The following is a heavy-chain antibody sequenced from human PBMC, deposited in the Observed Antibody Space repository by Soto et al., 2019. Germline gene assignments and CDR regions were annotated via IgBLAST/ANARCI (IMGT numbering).Heavy chain of an antibody. V-gene: IGHV4-39*02. D-gene: IGHD2-2*01. CDR1: GGSVRSTSYY. Sequence: PSETLSLTCSVSGGSVRSTSYYWGWTRQPPGKGLEWLASVDYSGSTYYNPSHRSRLTLAVDTSKNHFSLKVNSLTAADTAVYYCARCTGSCTRTSCYFSFDAWGQGTLVTVSS. J-gene: IGHJ5*02. CDR2: VDYSGST. CDR3: ARCTGSCTRTSCYFSFDA.